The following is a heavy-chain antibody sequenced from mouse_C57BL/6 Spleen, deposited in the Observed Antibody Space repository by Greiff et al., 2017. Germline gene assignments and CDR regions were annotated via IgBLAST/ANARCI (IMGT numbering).Heavy chain of an antibody. J-gene: IGHJ2*01. D-gene: IGHD1-1*02. Sequence: QVQLQQSGAELVRPGTSVKVSCKASGYAFTNYLIEWVKQRPGQGLEWIGVINPGSGGTNYNEKFKGKATLTADKSSSTAYMQLSSLTSEDSAVYFCARSSGGSIDYWGQGTTLTVSS. CDR3: ARSSGGSIDY. CDR2: INPGSGGT. V-gene: IGHV1-54*01. CDR1: GYAFTNYL.